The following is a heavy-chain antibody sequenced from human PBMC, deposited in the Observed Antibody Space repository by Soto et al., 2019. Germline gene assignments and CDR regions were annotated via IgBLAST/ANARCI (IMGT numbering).Heavy chain of an antibody. V-gene: IGHV1-3*01. D-gene: IGHD6-13*01. Sequence: ASVKVSCRASGYTFTSYGIHWVRQAPGQRLEWMGWINAANGDTKYSPKFQGRVTITRDTSASTAYMELSSLRSEDTAVYYCVRRHVSATGIDWFDPWGQGTLVTVSS. CDR3: VRRHVSATGIDWFDP. J-gene: IGHJ5*02. CDR2: INAANGDT. CDR1: GYTFTSYG.